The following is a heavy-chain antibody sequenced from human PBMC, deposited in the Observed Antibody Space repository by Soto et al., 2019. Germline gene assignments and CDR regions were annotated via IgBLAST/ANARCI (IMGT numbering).Heavy chain of an antibody. CDR1: GGSFSGYY. D-gene: IGHD3-16*02. CDR2: INHSGST. J-gene: IGHJ4*02. V-gene: IGHV4-34*01. CDR3: ARVKRGYDYVWGSYRDLSFDY. Sequence: SETLSLTCAVYGGSFSGYYWSWIRQPPGKGLEWIGEINHSGSTNYNPSLKSRVTISVGTSKNQFSLKLSSVTAADTAVYYCARVKRGYDYVWGSYRDLSFDYWGQGTLVTFS.